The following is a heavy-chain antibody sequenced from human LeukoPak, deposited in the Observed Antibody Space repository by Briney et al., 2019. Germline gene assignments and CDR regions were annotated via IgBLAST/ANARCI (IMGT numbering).Heavy chain of an antibody. J-gene: IGHJ4*02. CDR1: GFTFSSYA. D-gene: IGHD2-21*01. CDR3: LGHCGGDCPVGYFDY. V-gene: IGHV3-30-3*01. Sequence: GGSLRLSCAASGFTFSSYAMHWVRQAPGKGLEWVAVISYDGSNKYYADSVKGRFTISRDNSKNTLYLQMNSLRAEDTAVYYCLGHCGGDCPVGYFDYWGQGTLVTVSS. CDR2: ISYDGSNK.